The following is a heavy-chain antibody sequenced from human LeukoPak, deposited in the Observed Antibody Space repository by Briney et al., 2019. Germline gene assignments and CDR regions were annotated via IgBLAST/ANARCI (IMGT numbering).Heavy chain of an antibody. V-gene: IGHV3-74*01. D-gene: IGHD4-17*01. CDR1: GFTFSSYW. Sequence: GGSLRLSCAASGFTFSSYWMHWVRQAPGKGLVWVSRVSSDGSYTSYADSVKGRFTISRDNAKNTLYLQMNSLRVEDTAVYYCARKGTYGDYSVYWGQGTLVTVSS. CDR3: ARKGTYGDYSVY. J-gene: IGHJ4*02. CDR2: VSSDGSYT.